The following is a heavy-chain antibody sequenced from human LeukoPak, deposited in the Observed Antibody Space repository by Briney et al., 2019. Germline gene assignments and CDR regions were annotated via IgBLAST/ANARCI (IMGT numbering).Heavy chain of an antibody. CDR2: ISSSSTSII. J-gene: IGHJ4*02. CDR1: GFTFSYFS. D-gene: IGHD6-19*01. CDR3: ARGDSSGWYYFDY. Sequence: GGSLRLSCAASGFTFSYFSMNWVRQAPGKGLEWVSYISSSSTSIIYYADSVKGRFTISRDNAKNSLYLQMSGLRAEDTAVYYCARGDSSGWYYFDYWGQGTLVTVSS. V-gene: IGHV3-48*01.